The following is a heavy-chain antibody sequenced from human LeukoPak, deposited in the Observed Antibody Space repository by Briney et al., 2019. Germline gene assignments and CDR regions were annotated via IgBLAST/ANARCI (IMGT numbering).Heavy chain of an antibody. J-gene: IGHJ4*02. Sequence: SETLSLTCAVYGGSLSGYYWSWIRQPPGKGLEWIGEINHSGSTNYNPSLKSRVTISVDTSKNQFSLKLSSVTAADTAVYYCARGTDLKPFDYWGQGTLVTVSS. V-gene: IGHV4-34*01. D-gene: IGHD3-3*01. CDR2: INHSGST. CDR3: ARGTDLKPFDY. CDR1: GGSLSGYY.